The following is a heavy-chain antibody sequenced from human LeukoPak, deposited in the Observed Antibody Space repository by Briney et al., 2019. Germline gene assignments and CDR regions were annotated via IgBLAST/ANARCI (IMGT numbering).Heavy chain of an antibody. V-gene: IGHV4-59*01. Sequence: PSETLSLTCTVSGGSISSYYWSWIRQPPGKGLEWIGYIYYSGSTNYNPSPKSRVTISVDTSKTQFSLKLSSVTAADTAVYYCARSSPLGWFDPWGQGTLVTVSS. CDR2: IYYSGST. J-gene: IGHJ5*02. CDR1: GGSISSYY. D-gene: IGHD3-10*01. CDR3: ARSSPLGWFDP.